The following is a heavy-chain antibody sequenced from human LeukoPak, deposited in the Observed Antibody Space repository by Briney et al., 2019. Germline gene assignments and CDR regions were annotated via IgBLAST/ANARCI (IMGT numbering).Heavy chain of an antibody. V-gene: IGHV5-51*01. CDR2: IYPGDSDT. J-gene: IGHJ4*02. Sequence: GESLKISCKGSGYSFTSYWIGWVRQMPGKGLEWMGIIYPGDSDTRYSPSFQGQVTISADKSISTAYLQWSSLKASDTAMHYCARQYYYDSSGYYPYFDYWGQGTLVTVSS. CDR1: GYSFTSYW. D-gene: IGHD3-22*01. CDR3: ARQYYYDSSGYYPYFDY.